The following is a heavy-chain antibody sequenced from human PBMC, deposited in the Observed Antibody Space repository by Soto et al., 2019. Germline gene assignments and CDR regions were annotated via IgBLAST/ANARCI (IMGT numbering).Heavy chain of an antibody. CDR2: INGDGSST. V-gene: IGHV3-74*01. CDR3: ARVGECEPIPNFDY. J-gene: IGHJ4*02. Sequence: GGSLRLSCAASGFTFSSYWMHWVRQAPGKGLVWVSHINGDGSSTIYADSVKGRFTISRDNAKNTLYLQMNSLRVEDTAVYYCARVGECEPIPNFDYWGQGTLVTVSS. CDR1: GFTFSSYW. D-gene: IGHD2-21*01.